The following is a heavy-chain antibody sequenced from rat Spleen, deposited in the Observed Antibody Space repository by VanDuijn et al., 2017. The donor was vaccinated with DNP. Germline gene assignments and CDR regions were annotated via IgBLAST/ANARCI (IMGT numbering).Heavy chain of an antibody. J-gene: IGHJ2*01. CDR2: IWNTGDT. D-gene: IGHD1-11*01. Sequence: QVQLKESGPGLVQPSQTLSLTCTVAGFSLTSYNVHWVRQPPGKDLEWMGVIWNTGDTSYISALKSRLSISRDTSKNQVFLKMNSLQTDDTATYYCAREGDYGGYSAKFDYWGQGVMVTVSS. CDR3: AREGDYGGYSAKFDY. CDR1: GFSLTSYN. V-gene: IGHV2-41*01.